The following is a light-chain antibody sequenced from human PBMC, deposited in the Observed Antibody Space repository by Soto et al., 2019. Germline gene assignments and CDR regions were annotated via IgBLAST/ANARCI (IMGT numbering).Light chain of an antibody. J-gene: IGKJ2*01. CDR2: DAS. V-gene: IGKV3-20*01. CDR1: QSVSSSY. Sequence: EIVLTQSPGTLSLSPGERANLSCRASQSVSSSYFAWYQQKPGQAPRLLMYDASSRATGIPDRFSGSGSGPDFTLTISRLEPEDFAVYYCQQYVRLPYTFGQGTKFEIK. CDR3: QQYVRLPYT.